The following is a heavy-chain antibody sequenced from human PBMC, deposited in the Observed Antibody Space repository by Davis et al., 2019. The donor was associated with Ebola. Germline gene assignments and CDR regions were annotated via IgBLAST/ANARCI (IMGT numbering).Heavy chain of an antibody. CDR3: ARHFISTYYYYGMDV. V-gene: IGHV3-66*04. D-gene: IGHD1-1*01. J-gene: IGHJ6*02. Sequence: GESLKISCAASGFTVSSHYMSWVRQAPGKGLEWVSVIYSGGSTYYADSVKGRFTISRDNSKNTLYLQMNSLRAEDTAVYYCARHFISTYYYYGMDVWGQGTTVTVSS. CDR1: GFTVSSHY. CDR2: IYSGGST.